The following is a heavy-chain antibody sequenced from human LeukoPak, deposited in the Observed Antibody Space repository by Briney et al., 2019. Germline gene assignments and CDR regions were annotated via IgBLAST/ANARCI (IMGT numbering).Heavy chain of an antibody. Sequence: TGGSLRLSCAASGLTFSSYSMNWVRQAPGKGLEWVSYISSSSSTIYYADSVKGRFTISRDNAKNSLYLQMNSLRDEDTAVYYCARDLLRFLEWLSNYGMDVWGQGTTVTVSS. CDR1: GLTFSSYS. V-gene: IGHV3-48*02. D-gene: IGHD3-3*01. CDR3: ARDLLRFLEWLSNYGMDV. CDR2: ISSSSSTI. J-gene: IGHJ6*02.